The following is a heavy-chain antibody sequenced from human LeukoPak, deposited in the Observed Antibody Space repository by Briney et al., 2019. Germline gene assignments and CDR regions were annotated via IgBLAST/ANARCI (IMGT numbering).Heavy chain of an antibody. CDR3: VRDIVIGSGSCLD. CDR2: ISENRYTT. CDR1: GFTFSSHW. Sequence: GGSLRLSCAASGFTFSSHWMHWVRQAPGKGLVWVSRISENRYTTNYADSVKGRFTISRDNAKNTVYLQMNSLRVEDTAVYYCVRDIVIGSGSCLDWGQGPLVTVSS. J-gene: IGHJ4*02. D-gene: IGHD3-10*01. V-gene: IGHV3-74*01.